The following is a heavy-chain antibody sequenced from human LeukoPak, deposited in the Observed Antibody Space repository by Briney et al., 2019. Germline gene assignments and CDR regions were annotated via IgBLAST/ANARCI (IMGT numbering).Heavy chain of an antibody. D-gene: IGHD3-16*01. V-gene: IGHV4-39*01. J-gene: IGHJ4*02. CDR2: IYYSGST. CDR1: GGSISSSSYY. CDR3: ARHRPTDYGGFDY. Sequence: SETLSLTCTVSGGSISSSSYYWGWIRQPPGKGLEWIGSIYYSGSTYYNPSLKSRVTISVDRSKNQFSLKLSSVTAADTAVYYCARHRPTDYGGFDYWGRGTLVTVSS.